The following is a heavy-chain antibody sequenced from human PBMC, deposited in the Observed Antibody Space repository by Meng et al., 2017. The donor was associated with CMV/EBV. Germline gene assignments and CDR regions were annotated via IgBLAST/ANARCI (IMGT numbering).Heavy chain of an antibody. CDR3: AKDSNDFWGTSFDH. CDR1: GFTFSYYS. J-gene: IGHJ4*02. Sequence: GESLKISCAASGFTFSYYSMNWVRQAPGKGLEWVSYISSSSSTIYYADSVKGRFTISRDNAKNTLYLQMNSLRPEDTAVYYCAKDSNDFWGTSFDHWGQGTLVTVSS. CDR2: ISSSSSTI. D-gene: IGHD3-3*01. V-gene: IGHV3-48*04.